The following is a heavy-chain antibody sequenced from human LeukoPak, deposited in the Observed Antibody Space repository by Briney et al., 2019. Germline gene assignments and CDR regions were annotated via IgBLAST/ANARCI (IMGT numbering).Heavy chain of an antibody. Sequence: SVKVYCKASGFTFTSSAVQWVRQARGQRLEWIGWIVVGSGNTDYAQKFQERVTITRDMSTSTAYMELSSLRSEDTAVYYCAAVRGYSSSWEFDYWGQGTLVTVSS. CDR3: AAVRGYSSSWEFDY. CDR1: GFTFTSSA. J-gene: IGHJ4*02. CDR2: IVVGSGNT. D-gene: IGHD6-13*01. V-gene: IGHV1-58*01.